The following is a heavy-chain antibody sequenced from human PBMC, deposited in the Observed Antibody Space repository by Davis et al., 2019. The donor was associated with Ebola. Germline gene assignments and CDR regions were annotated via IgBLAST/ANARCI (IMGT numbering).Heavy chain of an antibody. Sequence: SETLSLTCAVYGGSFSGYYWSWIRQPPGKGLEWIGEINHSGSTNYNPSLKSRVTISVDTSKYQFSLKLSSVTAADTAVYYCARVVKGTVVAPFDYWGQGTLVTVSS. CDR2: INHSGST. D-gene: IGHD4-23*01. CDR3: ARVVKGTVVAPFDY. V-gene: IGHV4-34*01. CDR1: GGSFSGYY. J-gene: IGHJ4*02.